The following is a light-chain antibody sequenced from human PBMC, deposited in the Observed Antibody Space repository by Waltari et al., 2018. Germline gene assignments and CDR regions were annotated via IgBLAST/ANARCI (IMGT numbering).Light chain of an antibody. V-gene: IGKV3-20*01. CDR2: GAS. J-gene: IGKJ1*01. CDR3: QQYGSSPET. CDR1: QSVSSSY. Sequence: EIVLTQSPGTLSLSPGERDTLSCRASQSVSSSYLAWYQQKPGQAPRLLIYGASSRATCIPDRFSGSGSGTDFTLTISRLEPEDFAVYYCQQYGSSPETFGQGTKVEIK.